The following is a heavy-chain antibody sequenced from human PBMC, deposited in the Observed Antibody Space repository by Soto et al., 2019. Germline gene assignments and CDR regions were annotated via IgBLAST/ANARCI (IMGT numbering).Heavy chain of an antibody. CDR2: INHSGST. V-gene: IGHV4-34*01. CDR1: GGSFSGYY. J-gene: IGHJ6*02. Sequence: SETLSLTCAVYGGSFSGYYWSWIRQPPGKGLEWIGEINHSGSTNYNPSLKSRVTISVDTSKNQFSLKLSSVTAADTAVYYCARIVVVPAAGWGYHYYYGMDVWGQGTTVTVSS. D-gene: IGHD2-2*01. CDR3: ARIVVVPAAGWGYHYYYGMDV.